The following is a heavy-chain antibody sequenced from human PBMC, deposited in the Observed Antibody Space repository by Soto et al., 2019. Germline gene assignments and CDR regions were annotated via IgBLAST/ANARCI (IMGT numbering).Heavy chain of an antibody. CDR2: IIPIFGTA. J-gene: IGHJ4*02. D-gene: IGHD2-2*01. Sequence: QVQLVQSGAAVKKPGSSVKVSCKASGGTFSSYAISWVRQAPGQGLEWMGGIIPIFGTANYAQKFQGRVTSTPDEPTTTAYIELSSLRSEHTTVYYCARGLGYCSSTSCSETDYWGQGTLVTVSS. CDR3: ARGLGYCSSTSCSETDY. V-gene: IGHV1-69*01. CDR1: GGTFSSYA.